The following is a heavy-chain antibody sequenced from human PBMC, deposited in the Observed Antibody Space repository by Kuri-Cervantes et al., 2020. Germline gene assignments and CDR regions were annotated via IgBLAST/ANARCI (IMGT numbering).Heavy chain of an antibody. CDR2: ISSSSSTI. CDR1: GFTFSSYS. Sequence: GESLKISCAASGFTFSSYSMNWVRQAPGKGLEWVSYISSSSSTIYYADSVKGRFTISRDNAKNSLYLQMNSLRDEDTAVYYCAREGAARPRENYYYGMDVWGQGTTVTVSS. J-gene: IGHJ6*02. D-gene: IGHD6-6*01. V-gene: IGHV3-48*02. CDR3: AREGAARPRENYYYGMDV.